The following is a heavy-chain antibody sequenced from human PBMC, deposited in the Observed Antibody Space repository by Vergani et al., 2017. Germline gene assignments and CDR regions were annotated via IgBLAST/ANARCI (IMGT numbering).Heavy chain of an antibody. Sequence: EVQLLESGGGLVQPGGSLRLFCAASGFTFSSYAMSWVPQAPGKGLEGVSAISGSGGSTYYADSVKGRITISRDNSKNTLYLQMNSLSAEDSAVYYCAKGGTGYCRSTSCYVRAAPLGYWGQGTLVTVSS. CDR2: ISGSGGST. CDR1: GFTFSSYA. CDR3: AKGGTGYCRSTSCYVRAAPLGY. D-gene: IGHD2-2*01. V-gene: IGHV3-23*01. J-gene: IGHJ4*02.